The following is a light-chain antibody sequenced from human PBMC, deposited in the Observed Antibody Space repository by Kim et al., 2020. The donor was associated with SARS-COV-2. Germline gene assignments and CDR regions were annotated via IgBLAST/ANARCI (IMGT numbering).Light chain of an antibody. CDR1: SGSVSTSYY. J-gene: IGLJ3*02. CDR2: NTN. Sequence: GGAVTLPCGLSSGSVSTSYYPSWYQQTPGQAPRTLIYNTNTRSSGVPDRFSGSILGNKAALTITGAQADDESDYYCVLCMGSGIWVFGGGTKVTVL. V-gene: IGLV8-61*01. CDR3: VLCMGSGIWV.